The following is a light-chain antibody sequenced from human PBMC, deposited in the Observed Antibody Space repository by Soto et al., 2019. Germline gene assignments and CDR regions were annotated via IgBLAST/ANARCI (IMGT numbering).Light chain of an antibody. J-gene: IGKJ2*01. Sequence: DIVMTQSPDSLAVSLGESATINCKSSQSVLYSSNNKNYLAWYQQKPGQPPKLLIYWASIRESGVPYRFSGSGSGTDFTLTISSLQAEDVAVYYCQQYYSTPYTFGQGTKLEIK. CDR1: QSVLYSSNNKNY. CDR2: WAS. V-gene: IGKV4-1*01. CDR3: QQYYSTPYT.